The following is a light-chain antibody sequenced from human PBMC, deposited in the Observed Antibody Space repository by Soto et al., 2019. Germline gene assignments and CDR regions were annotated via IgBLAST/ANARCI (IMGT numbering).Light chain of an antibody. CDR1: QSIRSN. Sequence: EIVMTQSPDTLSVSPGEGATLSCRVSQSIRSNLAWYQQRPGQAPRLLMYGASTRADGIPARFTGSGSGTEFTLTISSLQSEDFATYYCQQFKNYVTFGQGTRLENK. CDR2: GAS. V-gene: IGKV3-15*01. CDR3: QQFKNYVT. J-gene: IGKJ5*01.